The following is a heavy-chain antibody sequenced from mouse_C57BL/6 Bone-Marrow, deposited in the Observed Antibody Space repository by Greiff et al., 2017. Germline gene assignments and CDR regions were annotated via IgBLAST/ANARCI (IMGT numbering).Heavy chain of an antibody. CDR1: GYTFTSYW. D-gene: IGHD2-2*01. J-gene: IGHJ3*01. Sequence: QVQLQQPGAELVKPGASVKMSCKASGYTFTSYWITWVKQRPGQGLEWIGDIYPGSGSTNYNEKFKGKVTLTVDTSSSTAYMQLSSLTSEDSAVYYCATYGFAWFAYWGQGTLVTVSA. CDR2: IYPGSGST. CDR3: ATYGFAWFAY. V-gene: IGHV1-55*01.